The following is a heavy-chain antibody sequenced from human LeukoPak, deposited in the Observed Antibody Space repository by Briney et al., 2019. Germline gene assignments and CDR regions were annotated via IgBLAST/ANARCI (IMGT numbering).Heavy chain of an antibody. V-gene: IGHV1-2*02. CDR3: ARAYCSGGSCYSPPDS. Sequence: ASVKVSCKASGYTFTGYYIHWVRQAPGQGLKWMGWITPNTGATNYAQEFQDRVTMTRDTSISTAYMELTRLRSDDTAIYYCARAYCSGGSCYSPPDSWGQGSLVTVSS. CDR2: ITPNTGAT. D-gene: IGHD2-15*01. CDR1: GYTFTGYY. J-gene: IGHJ4*02.